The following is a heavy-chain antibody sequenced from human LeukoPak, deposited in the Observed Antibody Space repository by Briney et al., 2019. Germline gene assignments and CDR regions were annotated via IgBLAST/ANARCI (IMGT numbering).Heavy chain of an antibody. D-gene: IGHD6-6*01. J-gene: IGHJ4*02. V-gene: IGHV1-18*01. Sequence: ASVKVSCKASGYTFTSYGISWVRQAPGQGLEWMGWISAYNGNTNYAQKLQGRVTMTTDTSTSTAYMELRSLRSDDTAVYYCARDIGYSSSSWYFDYWGQGTLVTVSS. CDR1: GYTFTSYG. CDR2: ISAYNGNT. CDR3: ARDIGYSSSSWYFDY.